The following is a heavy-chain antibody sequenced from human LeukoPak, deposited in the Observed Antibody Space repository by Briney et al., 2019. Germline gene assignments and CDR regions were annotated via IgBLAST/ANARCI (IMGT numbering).Heavy chain of an antibody. J-gene: IGHJ4*02. CDR3: ARLDVDTAMVTVYYFDY. CDR2: IYPDDSDT. CDR1: GYSFTSYW. Sequence: GESLKISCKGSGYSFTSYWIGWVRQMPGKGLEWMGIIYPDDSDTRYSPSFQGQVTISADKSISTAYLQWSSLKASDTAMYYCARLDVDTAMVTVYYFDYWGQGTLVTVSS. V-gene: IGHV5-51*01. D-gene: IGHD5-18*01.